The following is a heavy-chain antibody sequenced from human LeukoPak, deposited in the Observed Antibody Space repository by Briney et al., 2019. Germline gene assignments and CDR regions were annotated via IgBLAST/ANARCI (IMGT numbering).Heavy chain of an antibody. Sequence: GGSLSLSSLAAGFTFSYYAMHWVRQAAGRGMEWVAVISEVGSDKLHEDSGKGGLSISRNTSKNTQYLQRNTLRPENTPVYTCAKNGWFGSTSLDYGMDVWGLGTTVTVSS. D-gene: IGHD6-19*01. CDR2: ISEVGSDK. J-gene: IGHJ6*02. CDR3: AKNGWFGSTSLDYGMDV. CDR1: GFTFSYYA. V-gene: IGHV3-30*18.